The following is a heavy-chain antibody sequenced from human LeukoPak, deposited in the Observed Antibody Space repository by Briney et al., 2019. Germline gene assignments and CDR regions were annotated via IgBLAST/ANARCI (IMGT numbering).Heavy chain of an antibody. V-gene: IGHV4-59*08. Sequence: SETLSLTCTVSGGSISSYYWSWIRQPPGKGLEWIGYIYYSGSTNYNPSLKSRVTISLDTSKNQFSLKLSSATAADTAVYYCARRYCSGGSCYSSLDYWGQGSLVTVSS. CDR3: ARRYCSGGSCYSSLDY. CDR2: IYYSGST. D-gene: IGHD2-15*01. CDR1: GGSISSYY. J-gene: IGHJ4*02.